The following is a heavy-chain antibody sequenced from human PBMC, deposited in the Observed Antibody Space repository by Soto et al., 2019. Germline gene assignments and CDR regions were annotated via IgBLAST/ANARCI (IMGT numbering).Heavy chain of an antibody. CDR2: INPYSGGA. V-gene: IGHV1-2*02. CDR3: ARVIRGAYYNSPLDT. CDR1: GYTFTGYF. D-gene: IGHD3-10*01. Sequence: AAVKVSCKASGYTFTGYFMHWVRQAPGQGLEWMGWINPYSGGADYAQSFQGRVTMTRDTSISTVYMELSRLRFDDTAVYYCARVIRGAYYNSPLDTWGQGTVVTVSS. J-gene: IGHJ5*02.